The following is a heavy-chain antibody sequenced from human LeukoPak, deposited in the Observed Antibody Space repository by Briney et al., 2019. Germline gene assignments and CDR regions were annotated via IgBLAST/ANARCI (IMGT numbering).Heavy chain of an antibody. CDR2: INPNSGGT. D-gene: IGHD2-2*01. Sequence: ASEKVSCNSSVYTCTGYYMHWVRQAPRQGLELMGWINPNSGGTNYAQKFQGRVTMTRDTSISTAYMELSRLRSDDTAVYYCARGPYQLLSVDYWGQGTLVTVSS. J-gene: IGHJ4*02. V-gene: IGHV1-2*02. CDR3: ARGPYQLLSVDY. CDR1: VYTCTGYY.